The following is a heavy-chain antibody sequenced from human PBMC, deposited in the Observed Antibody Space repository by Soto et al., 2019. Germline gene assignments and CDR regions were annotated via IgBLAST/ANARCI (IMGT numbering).Heavy chain of an antibody. D-gene: IGHD6-19*01. CDR2: IIPIFDTT. CDR1: GGTFSNYA. Sequence: SVKVSCKTSGGTFSNYAFTWVRQAPGQGLEWMGGIIPIFDTTNYAQKFQDRITITADDSTSTVYMELHSLTSEDTALYYCAKDRGVQEWPYLFDLWGQGTMVTVSS. CDR3: AKDRGVQEWPYLFDL. V-gene: IGHV1-69*13. J-gene: IGHJ3*01.